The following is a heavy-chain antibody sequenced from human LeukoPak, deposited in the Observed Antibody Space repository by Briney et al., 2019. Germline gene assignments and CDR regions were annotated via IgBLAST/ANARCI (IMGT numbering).Heavy chain of an antibody. J-gene: IGHJ4*02. V-gene: IGHV1-69*13. CDR1: GGTFSSYA. CDR3: ARAGYCSGGSCYDY. CDR2: IIPIFGTA. D-gene: IGHD2-15*01. Sequence: SVKVSCKASGGTFSSYAISWVRQAPGQGLEWMGGIIPIFGTANYAQKFQGRVTITADESTSTAYMELRSLRSDDTAVYYCARAGYCSGGSCYDYWGQGTLVTVSS.